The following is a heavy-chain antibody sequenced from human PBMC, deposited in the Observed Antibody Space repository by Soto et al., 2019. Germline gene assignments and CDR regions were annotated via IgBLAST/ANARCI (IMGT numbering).Heavy chain of an antibody. D-gene: IGHD2-21*02. CDR1: GFTFSSYS. CDR3: ARVAYCGGDCHSDY. V-gene: IGHV3-21*01. Sequence: EVQLVESGGGLVKPGGSLRLSCAASGFTFSSYSMNWVRQAPGKGLEWVSSISSSGTYIYYADSVKGRFTISRDNAKNSLYLQMNSLRAEDTSIYHCARVAYCGGDCHSDYWGQGTLVTVSS. J-gene: IGHJ4*02. CDR2: ISSSGTYI.